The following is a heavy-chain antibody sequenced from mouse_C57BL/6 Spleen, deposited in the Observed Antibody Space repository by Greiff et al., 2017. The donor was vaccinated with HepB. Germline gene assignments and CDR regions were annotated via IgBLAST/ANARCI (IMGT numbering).Heavy chain of an antibody. D-gene: IGHD1-1*01. V-gene: IGHV1-76*01. CDR1: GYTFTDYY. CDR3: ARFGSGYFDV. CDR2: IYPGSGNT. J-gene: IGHJ1*03. Sequence: VQLQQSGAELVRPGASVKLSCKASGYTFTDYYINWVKQRPGQGLEWIARIYPGSGNTYYNEKFKGKATLTAEKSSSTAYMQLSSLTSEDSAVYFCARFGSGYFDVWGTGTTVTVSS.